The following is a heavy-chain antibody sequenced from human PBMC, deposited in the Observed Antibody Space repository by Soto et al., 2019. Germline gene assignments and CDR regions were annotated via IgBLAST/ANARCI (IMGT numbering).Heavy chain of an antibody. D-gene: IGHD6-19*01. CDR2: INHSGST. CDR3: APTVKYSSGWSYFDY. Sequence: KPSETLSLTCAVYGGSFSGYYWSWIRQPPGKGLEWIGEINHSGSTNYNPSLKSRVTISVDTSKNQFSLKLSSVTAADTAVYYCAPTVKYSSGWSYFDYWGQGTLVTVSS. CDR1: GGSFSGYY. V-gene: IGHV4-34*01. J-gene: IGHJ4*02.